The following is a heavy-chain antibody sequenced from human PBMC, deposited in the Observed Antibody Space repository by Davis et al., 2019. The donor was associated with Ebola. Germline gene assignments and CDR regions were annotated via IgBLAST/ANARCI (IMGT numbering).Heavy chain of an antibody. Sequence: ASVKVSCKTSEDTFSTSYIHWVRQAPGQGLEWMGIISPVPGTTSYAQKFQGRLTMTRDTSTNTVYMELRSLRSDDTAVYYCARGITMVRSASWFDPWGQGTLVTVSS. CDR1: EDTFSTSY. V-gene: IGHV1-46*01. J-gene: IGHJ5*02. D-gene: IGHD3-10*01. CDR3: ARGITMVRSASWFDP. CDR2: ISPVPGTT.